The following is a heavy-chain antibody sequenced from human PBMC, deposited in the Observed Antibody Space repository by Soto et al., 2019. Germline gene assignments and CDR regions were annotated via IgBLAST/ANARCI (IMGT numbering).Heavy chain of an antibody. D-gene: IGHD2-21*01. V-gene: IGHV3-74*01. J-gene: IGHJ4*02. CDR3: ARDGEGY. CDR2: INTDGSET. Sequence: EVQLVESGGGLVQPGGSLRLSCAASGFTFSSYWMHWVGQVPGKGLVWVSRINTDGSETNYADSVKGRFTVSRDNAKNTQYLQMNNLRVEDTAVYYCARDGEGYWGQGTLVTVSS. CDR1: GFTFSSYW.